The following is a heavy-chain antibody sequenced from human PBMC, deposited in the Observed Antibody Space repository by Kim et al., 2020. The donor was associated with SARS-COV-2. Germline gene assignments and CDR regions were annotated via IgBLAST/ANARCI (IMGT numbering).Heavy chain of an antibody. J-gene: IGHJ5*02. D-gene: IGHD1-26*01. Sequence: NTNDAQKFQERVTITRDMSTSTAYMELSSLRSEDTAVYYCAAGVGWELRTWGQGTLVTVSS. CDR2: NT. CDR3: AAGVGWELRT. V-gene: IGHV1-58*01.